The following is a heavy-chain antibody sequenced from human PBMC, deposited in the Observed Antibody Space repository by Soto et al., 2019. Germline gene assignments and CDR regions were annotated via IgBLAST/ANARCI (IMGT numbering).Heavy chain of an antibody. V-gene: IGHV3-23*01. Sequence: GGSLRLSCAASGFTFSSYAMSWVRQAPGKGLEWVSAISGSGGSTYYADSVKGRFTISRDNSKNTLYLQMNSLRAEDTAVYYCAKSFAAPIAVASPGYYYYGMDVWGQGTTVTVSS. CDR1: GFTFSSYA. CDR3: AKSFAAPIAVASPGYYYYGMDV. D-gene: IGHD6-19*01. CDR2: ISGSGGST. J-gene: IGHJ6*02.